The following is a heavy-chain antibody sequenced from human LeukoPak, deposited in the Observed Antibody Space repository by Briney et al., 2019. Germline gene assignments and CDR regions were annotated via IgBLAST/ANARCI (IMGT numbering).Heavy chain of an antibody. V-gene: IGHV4-59*01. CDR2: IYYSGST. CDR3: ARGSPRLCSSTSCYTPSDY. D-gene: IGHD2-2*02. J-gene: IGHJ4*02. Sequence: PSETLSLTCTVSGGSISSYYWSWIRQPPGKGLEWIGYIYYSGSTNYNPSLKSRVTISVDTSKNQFSLKLSSVTAADTAVYYCARGSPRLCSSTSCYTPSDYWGQGTLVTVSS. CDR1: GGSISSYY.